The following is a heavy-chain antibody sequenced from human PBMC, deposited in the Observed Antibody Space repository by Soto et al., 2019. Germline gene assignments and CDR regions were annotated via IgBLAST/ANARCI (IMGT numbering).Heavy chain of an antibody. CDR3: AVSYSDFDY. CDR1: GYTFTSYG. D-gene: IGHD4-4*01. Sequence: ASVKVSCKASGYTFTSYGISWVRQAPGQGLEWMGIINPSNGNTTYAQNFQGRVTMTRDTSTSTVYMELSSLRSEDTAIYYCAVSYSDFDYWGQGTLVTVSS. V-gene: IGHV1-46*01. CDR2: INPSNGNT. J-gene: IGHJ4*02.